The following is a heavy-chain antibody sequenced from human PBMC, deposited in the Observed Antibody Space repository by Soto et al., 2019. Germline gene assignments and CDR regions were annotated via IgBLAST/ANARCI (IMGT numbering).Heavy chain of an antibody. J-gene: IGHJ4*02. Sequence: GGSLRLSCAASGFTFSNAWMNWVRQAPGKGLEWVGRIKSKTDGGTTDYAAPVKGRFTISSEDSKNTLYLQMNSLKTEDTAVYYCTTDAPPGGWYSNYWGQGTLVTVSS. CDR1: GFTFSNAW. CDR2: IKSKTDGGTT. CDR3: TTDAPPGGWYSNY. V-gene: IGHV3-15*07. D-gene: IGHD6-19*01.